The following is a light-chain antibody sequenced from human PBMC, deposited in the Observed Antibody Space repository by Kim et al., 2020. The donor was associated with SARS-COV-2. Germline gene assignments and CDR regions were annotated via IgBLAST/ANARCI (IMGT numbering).Light chain of an antibody. Sequence: DIQMTQPPSSLPASVGDRVTITCQASQDIRNSLNWYQQKPGKAPKLLIYDASTLETGVPSRFSGSGSGTDFIFTISSLQPEDIATYFCQQYDDLPLTFGGGTKVDIK. CDR2: DAS. CDR1: QDIRNS. J-gene: IGKJ4*01. CDR3: QQYDDLPLT. V-gene: IGKV1-33*01.